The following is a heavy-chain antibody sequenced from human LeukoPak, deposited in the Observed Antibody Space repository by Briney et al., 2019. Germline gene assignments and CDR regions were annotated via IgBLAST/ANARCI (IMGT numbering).Heavy chain of an antibody. V-gene: IGHV3-23*01. CDR2: ISYSSAT. D-gene: IGHD2-2*01. J-gene: IGHJ4*02. CDR1: GFTFSTYA. Sequence: GGSLRLSCAASGFTFSTYAMSWVRQAPGKGLEWVSTISYSSATYYADSVKGRFSISRDNSKNTLYLQMNSLRAEDTAVYYCAKGGTGYCSSSSCLHYFHYWGQGTLVTVSS. CDR3: AKGGTGYCSSSSCLHYFHY.